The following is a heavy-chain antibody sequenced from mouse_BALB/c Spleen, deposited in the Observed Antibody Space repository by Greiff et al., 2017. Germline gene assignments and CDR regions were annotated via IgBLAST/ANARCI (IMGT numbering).Heavy chain of an antibody. CDR2: INPYNDGT. J-gene: IGHJ3*01. D-gene: IGHD2-2*01. CDR1: GYTFTSYV. Sequence: EVQLQQSGPKLVKPGASVKMSCKASGYTFTSYVMHWVKQKPGQGLEWIGYINPYNDGTKYNEKFKGKATLTSDKSSSTAYMELSSLTSEDSAVYYCARGGYDGEFAYWGQGTLVTVSA. V-gene: IGHV1-14*01. CDR3: ARGGYDGEFAY.